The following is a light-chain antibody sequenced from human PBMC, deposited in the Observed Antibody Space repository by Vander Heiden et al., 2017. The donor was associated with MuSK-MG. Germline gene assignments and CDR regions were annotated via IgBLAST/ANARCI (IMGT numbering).Light chain of an antibody. CDR3: QESDATART. Sequence: DIQMTQSPSSLSASVGDRVTITCRASQSISSYLNWYQQKPGKAPKLLIYAASSLHSGVPSRFSRSRSRSDFTLSISRLLLEDFATYYCQESDATARTFGQGTKVEIK. J-gene: IGKJ1*01. CDR1: QSISSY. CDR2: AAS. V-gene: IGKV1-39*01.